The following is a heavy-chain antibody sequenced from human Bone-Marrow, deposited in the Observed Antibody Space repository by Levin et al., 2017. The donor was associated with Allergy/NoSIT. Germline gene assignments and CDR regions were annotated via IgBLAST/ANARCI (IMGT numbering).Heavy chain of an antibody. CDR3: AKDEGPFSSSSAFDC. D-gene: IGHD6-6*01. Sequence: SGGSLRLSCAASGFNFASYGMNWVRQAPGKGLEWVSSISGTGRHIYLADSLKGRFTISRDNAKNSLSLQMNNLRVEDTAVFYCAKDEGPFSSSSAFDCWGQGALVTVSS. CDR1: GFNFASYG. J-gene: IGHJ4*02. CDR2: ISGTGRHI. V-gene: IGHV3-21*01.